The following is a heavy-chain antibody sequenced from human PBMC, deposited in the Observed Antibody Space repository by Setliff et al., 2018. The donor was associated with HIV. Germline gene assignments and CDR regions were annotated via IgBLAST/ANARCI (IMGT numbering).Heavy chain of an antibody. V-gene: IGHV4-59*12. D-gene: IGHD2-2*01. CDR2: IYYTGST. CDR3: ARTLAYHAFDI. J-gene: IGHJ3*02. CDR1: GGSINSYF. Sequence: SETLSLTCTVSGGSINSYFWSWIRQPPGKGLEWIAYIYYTGSTNYNPSLKSRVTMSIDTSKNQFSLKLSSVTAADTAVYYCARTLAYHAFDIWGQGTMVTVSS.